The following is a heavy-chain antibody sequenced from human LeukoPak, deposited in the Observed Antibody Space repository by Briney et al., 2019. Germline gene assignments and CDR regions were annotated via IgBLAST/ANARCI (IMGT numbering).Heavy chain of an antibody. J-gene: IGHJ5*02. Sequence: GGSLRLSCAASGFTFDDYAMHWVRQAPGKGLEWVSGISWNSGSIGYADSVKGRFTISRDNAKNSLYLQMNSLRAEDTALYYCAKSSGWPPDDWFDPWGQGTLVTASS. CDR3: AKSSGWPPDDWFDP. V-gene: IGHV3-9*01. CDR1: GFTFDDYA. CDR2: ISWNSGSI. D-gene: IGHD6-19*01.